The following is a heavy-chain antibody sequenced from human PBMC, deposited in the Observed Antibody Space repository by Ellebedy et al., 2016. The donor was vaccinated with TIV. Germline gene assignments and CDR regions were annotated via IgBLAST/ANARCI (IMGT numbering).Heavy chain of an antibody. J-gene: IGHJ4*02. CDR3: ARGYGDYEHGLEY. CDR2: IWYDGSNI. Sequence: PGGSLRLSCAASGSTFSKYGMHWVRQAPGKGLEWVADIWYDGSNIYYADSVKGRFTISRDNSENTLYLQMNSLRAEDTGVYYCARGYGDYEHGLEYWGQGNLVTVSS. D-gene: IGHD4-17*01. CDR1: GSTFSKYG. V-gene: IGHV3-33*01.